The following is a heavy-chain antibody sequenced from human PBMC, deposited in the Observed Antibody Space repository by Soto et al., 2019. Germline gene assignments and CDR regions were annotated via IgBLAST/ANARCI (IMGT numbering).Heavy chain of an antibody. D-gene: IGHD6-13*01. Sequence: SETLSLTCTVSGGSISSYYWSWIRQPPGKGLEWIGHIYYSGSTNYNPSLKSRVTISVDTSKNQFSLKLSSVTAADTAVYYCAQYSSSWYYFDYWGQGTLVTVSS. CDR3: AQYSSSWYYFDY. CDR1: GGSISSYY. CDR2: IYYSGST. J-gene: IGHJ4*02. V-gene: IGHV4-59*01.